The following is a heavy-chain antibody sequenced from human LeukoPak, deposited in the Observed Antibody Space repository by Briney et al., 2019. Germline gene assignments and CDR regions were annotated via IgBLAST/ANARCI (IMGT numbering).Heavy chain of an antibody. J-gene: IGHJ4*02. CDR3: ARSLSAYIPLAVDY. D-gene: IGHD3-16*01. V-gene: IGHV3-11*03. Sequence: KPGGSLRLSCAASGFTFSDHYMSWIRQAPGKGLEWVSYISSSSSNTNYADSVKGRFTISRDNAKNSLSLQMNSLRAEDTAVYYCARSLSAYIPLAVDYWGQGTLVSVSS. CDR2: ISSSSSNT. CDR1: GFTFSDHY.